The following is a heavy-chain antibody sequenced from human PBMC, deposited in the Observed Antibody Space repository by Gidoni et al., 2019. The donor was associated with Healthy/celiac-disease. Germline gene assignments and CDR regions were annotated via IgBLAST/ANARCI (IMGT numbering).Heavy chain of an antibody. CDR1: GFTFSSYA. D-gene: IGHD3-3*01. J-gene: IGHJ6*02. V-gene: IGHV3-23*01. CDR2: ISGSGGRT. CDR3: AKCASRVGREEGLLYRGYYYYYGMDV. Sequence: EVQLLESGGGLVQPGGSLRLSCAASGFTFSSYAMSWVRPAPGTGLEWVSAISGSGGRTYYADSVKGRFTISRDNSKNTLYLQMNSLRAEDTAVYYCAKCASRVGREEGLLYRGYYYYYGMDVWGQGTTVTVSS.